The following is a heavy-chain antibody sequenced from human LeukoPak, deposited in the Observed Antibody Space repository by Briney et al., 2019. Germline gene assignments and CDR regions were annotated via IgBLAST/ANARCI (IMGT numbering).Heavy chain of an antibody. CDR2: IYPGDSGT. V-gene: IGHV5-51*01. D-gene: IGHD2-21*02. CDR1: GYSFTSYW. Sequence: GESLKISCKGSGYSFTSYWIGWVRQMPGKGLEWMGIIYPGDSGTRYSPSFQGQVTISADKSISTAYLQWSSLKASDTAMYYCARQAYCGADCFSPYKFDYWGQGTLVTVSS. J-gene: IGHJ4*02. CDR3: ARQAYCGADCFSPYKFDY.